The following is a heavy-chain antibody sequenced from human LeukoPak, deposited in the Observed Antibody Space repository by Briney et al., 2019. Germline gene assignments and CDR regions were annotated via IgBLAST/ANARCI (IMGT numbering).Heavy chain of an antibody. CDR1: GGSISSSSYY. V-gene: IGHV4-39*01. CDR3: ARQLYGDYGFDY. J-gene: IGHJ4*02. CDR2: IYYSGST. D-gene: IGHD4-17*01. Sequence: SETLSLTCTVSGGSISSSSYYWGWIRQPPGKGLEWIGSIYYSGSTYYNPSLKSRVTISVDTSKNQFSLKLSSVTAADTAVYYCARQLYGDYGFDYWGQGTLVTVSS.